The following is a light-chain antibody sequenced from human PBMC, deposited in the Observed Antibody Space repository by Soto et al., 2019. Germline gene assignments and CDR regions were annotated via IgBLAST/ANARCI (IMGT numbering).Light chain of an antibody. CDR2: GNR. V-gene: IGLV1-40*01. J-gene: IGLJ3*02. CDR3: ATWDDSLNGPV. Sequence: QSVLTQPPSVSGAPGQRVTISCTGNNSNLGAGYDVHWYQQLPGAAPKLVIFGNRNRPSGVPERFSGSKSGASASLAIGGLQSDDEADYYCATWDDSLNGPVFGGGTKLTVL. CDR1: NSNLGAGYD.